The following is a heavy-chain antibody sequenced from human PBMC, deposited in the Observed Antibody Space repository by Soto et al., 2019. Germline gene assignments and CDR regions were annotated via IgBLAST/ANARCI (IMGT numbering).Heavy chain of an antibody. J-gene: IGHJ5*02. CDR1: GFTVSSSY. CDR3: AREHHGPWP. CDR2: AFSGGNT. Sequence: EVQLVESGGGLVQPGGSLRLSCAASGFTVSSSYLSWVRQAPGKGLEWVSIAFSGGNTYYADSVRGRFTVSRDDSKNTLYIQMNGLRVDDTAVYYCAREHHGPWPWGQGLLVTVSS. V-gene: IGHV3-66*01.